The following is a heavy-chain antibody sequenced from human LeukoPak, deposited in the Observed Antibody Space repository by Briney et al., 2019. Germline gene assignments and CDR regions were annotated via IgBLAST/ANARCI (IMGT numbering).Heavy chain of an antibody. V-gene: IGHV4-61*02. J-gene: IGHJ4*02. Sequence: SQTLSLTCTVSGGFISSGSYHWSWIRQPAGKGLEWIGRIYTSGSINYNPSRKSRVTISVDTSQNQFCVELRSVTAADTAVYYCARVVGSGWKFHYWPQKPLDSVSS. CDR1: GGFISSGSYH. D-gene: IGHD6-19*01. CDR3: ARVVGSGWKFHY. CDR2: IYTSGSI.